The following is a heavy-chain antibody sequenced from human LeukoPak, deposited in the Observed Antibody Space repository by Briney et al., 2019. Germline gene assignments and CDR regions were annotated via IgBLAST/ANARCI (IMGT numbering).Heavy chain of an antibody. J-gene: IGHJ4*02. D-gene: IGHD2/OR15-2a*01. CDR1: GFTFSVAW. V-gene: IGHV3-74*01. CDR3: AKDYFGSIDY. CDR2: IKSDGSGT. Sequence: GGSLRLSCAASGFTFSVAWMHWVRQAPGKGLVWVSVIKSDGSGTTYADSVKARFTISRDNAKNTVYLQMNSLRADDTAMYYCAKDYFGSIDYWGQGTLVTVSS.